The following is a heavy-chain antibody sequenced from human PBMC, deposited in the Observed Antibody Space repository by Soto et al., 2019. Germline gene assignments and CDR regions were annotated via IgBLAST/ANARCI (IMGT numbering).Heavy chain of an antibody. CDR2: IIPIFGTA. V-gene: IGHV1-69*13. CDR3: ARGLDIVVVVAATPSWFDP. CDR1: GGTFSSYA. Sequence: SVKVSCKASGGTFSSYAISWVRQAPGQGLEWMGGIIPIFGTANYAQKFQGRVTITADESTSTAYMELSSPRSEDTAVYYCARGLDIVVVVAATPSWFDPWGQGTLVTVSS. J-gene: IGHJ5*02. D-gene: IGHD2-15*01.